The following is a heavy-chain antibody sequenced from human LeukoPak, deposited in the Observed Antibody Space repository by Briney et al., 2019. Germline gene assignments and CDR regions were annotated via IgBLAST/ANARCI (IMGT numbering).Heavy chain of an antibody. D-gene: IGHD3-22*01. Sequence: PGRSLRLSCAASGFTFSSYGMHWVRQAPGKGLEWVAVIWYDGSNKYYADSVKGRFTISRDNSKNTLHLQMNSLRAEDTAVYYCATGYYDSSGYHWGQGTLVTVSS. V-gene: IGHV3-33*01. J-gene: IGHJ4*02. CDR2: IWYDGSNK. CDR1: GFTFSSYG. CDR3: ATGYYDSSGYH.